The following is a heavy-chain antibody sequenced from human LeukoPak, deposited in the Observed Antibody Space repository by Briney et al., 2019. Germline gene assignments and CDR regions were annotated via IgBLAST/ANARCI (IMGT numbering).Heavy chain of an antibody. J-gene: IGHJ6*03. CDR2: IYYSGST. D-gene: IGHD3-10*01. CDR3: ARDYYGSGSYYRSKDYYYYYMDV. CDR1: GGSISSYY. Sequence: SETLSLTCTVSGGSISSYYWSWIRQPPGKGLGWIGYIYYSGSTNYNPSLKSRVTISVDTSKNQFSLKLSSVTAADTAVYYCARDYYGSGSYYRSKDYYYYYMDVWGKGTTVTISS. V-gene: IGHV4-59*01.